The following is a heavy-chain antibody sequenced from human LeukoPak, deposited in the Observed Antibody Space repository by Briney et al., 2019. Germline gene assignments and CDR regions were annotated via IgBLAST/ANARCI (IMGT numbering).Heavy chain of an antibody. CDR2: ISSSGNYK. CDR3: ARAPILGGYYFDS. V-gene: IGHV3-21*01. Sequence: PGGSLRLSCVASGFTFSAYAISWVRQAPGRGLEWVSSISSSGNYKYYADSVEDRFTISRDNAKKSMYLQMDSLGAEDTAIYYCARAPILGGYYFDSWGQGVLVTVSS. CDR1: GFTFSAYA. J-gene: IGHJ4*02. D-gene: IGHD7-27*01.